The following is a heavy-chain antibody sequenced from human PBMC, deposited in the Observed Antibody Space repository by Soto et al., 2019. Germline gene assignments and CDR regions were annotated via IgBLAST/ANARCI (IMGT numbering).Heavy chain of an antibody. CDR3: AREGHDFGVVIGWFDP. Sequence: ASVKVSCKASGYTFTSYGISWVRQAPGQGLEWMGWISAYNGNTNYAQKLQGRVTMTTDTSTSTAYMELRSLRSDDTAVYYCAREGHDFGVVIGWFDPWGQGTLVTVSS. CDR2: ISAYNGNT. CDR1: GYTFTSYG. J-gene: IGHJ5*02. D-gene: IGHD3-3*01. V-gene: IGHV1-18*01.